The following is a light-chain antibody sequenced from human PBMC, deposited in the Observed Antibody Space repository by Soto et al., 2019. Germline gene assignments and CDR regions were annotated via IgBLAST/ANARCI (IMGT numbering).Light chain of an antibody. CDR3: QQYNRYSIT. V-gene: IGKV1-5*01. CDR2: DAS. J-gene: IGKJ4*01. Sequence: DIQMTQSPSTLSASVGDRVTITCRASQSISSWLAWYQQKPGKAPKLLIYDASSLESGVPSRFSGSGSGTELTLTISSLQPDDFATYYCQQYNRYSITFGGGTKVEIK. CDR1: QSISSW.